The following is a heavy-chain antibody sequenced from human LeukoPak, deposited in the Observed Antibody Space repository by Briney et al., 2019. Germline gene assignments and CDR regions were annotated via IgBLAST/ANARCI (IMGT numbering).Heavy chain of an antibody. D-gene: IGHD3-10*01. CDR1: GFTFSTYW. V-gene: IGHV3-74*01. CDR3: AKSPIITMVRGVII. CDR2: INSDGSTT. Sequence: GGSLRLSCAASGFTFSTYWMHWVRQSPGKGLVWVSRINSDGSTTNYADSVKGRFTISRDNSKNTLYLQMNSLRAEDTAVYYCAKSPIITMVRGVIIWGQGTLVTVSS. J-gene: IGHJ4*02.